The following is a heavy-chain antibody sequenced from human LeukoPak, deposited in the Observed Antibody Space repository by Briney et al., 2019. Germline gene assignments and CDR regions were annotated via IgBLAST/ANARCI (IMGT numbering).Heavy chain of an antibody. D-gene: IGHD3-22*01. CDR2: IYYSGST. CDR1: GGSISSGGYS. CDR3: ARSNYYDSSGPPHY. J-gene: IGHJ4*02. Sequence: SQTLSPTCAVSGGSISSGGYSWSWIRQPPGKGLEWIGYIYYSGSTNYNPSLKSRVTISVDTSENQFSLKLSSVTAADTAVYYCARSNYYDSSGPPHYWGQGTLVTVSS. V-gene: IGHV4-61*08.